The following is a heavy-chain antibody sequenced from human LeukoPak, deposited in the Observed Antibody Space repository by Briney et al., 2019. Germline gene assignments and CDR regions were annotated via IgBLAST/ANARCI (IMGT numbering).Heavy chain of an antibody. CDR2: IRNDGLTQ. V-gene: IGHV3-7*01. Sequence: PGGSLRLSCAASGFTFSSRWMGWVRQAPGKGLEWVANIRNDGLTQYYLGSVKGRFTISRDNAKDSLSLQMNSLRAEDTAVYFCARHGDYCFDLWGQGTLVTVSS. CDR3: ARHGDYCFDL. J-gene: IGHJ4*02. CDR1: GFTFSSRW. D-gene: IGHD4-17*01.